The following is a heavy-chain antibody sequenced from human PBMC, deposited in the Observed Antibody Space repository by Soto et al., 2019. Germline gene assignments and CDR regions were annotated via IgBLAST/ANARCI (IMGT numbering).Heavy chain of an antibody. J-gene: IGHJ4*02. V-gene: IGHV3-23*01. CDR2: ISCGGESS. Sequence: EVQLLESGGGLVQPGGSRRLSCEASGFTFSSFAMSWVRQAPGMGLEWVSSISCGGESSFYADSVQGRFTISRDKSKNTLYLQMSSLRVEDTAIYYCAKGDRIVVVPAADHWGQGTLVTVSS. CDR3: AKGDRIVVVPAADH. D-gene: IGHD2-2*01. CDR1: GFTFSSFA.